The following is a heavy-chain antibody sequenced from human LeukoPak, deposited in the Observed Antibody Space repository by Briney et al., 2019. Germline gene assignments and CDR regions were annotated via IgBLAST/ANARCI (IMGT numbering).Heavy chain of an antibody. J-gene: IGHJ4*02. Sequence: GGSLRLSCAASGFTFSSYAMSWVRQAPGKGLEWVSTMSISGGSTYYTDSVKGRFTISRDISKNTLYLRMNSLRAEDTAVYYCAKGNIWSYFDYWGQGTLVTVSS. CDR1: GFTFSSYA. D-gene: IGHD2-8*02. CDR2: MSISGGST. V-gene: IGHV3-23*01. CDR3: AKGNIWSYFDY.